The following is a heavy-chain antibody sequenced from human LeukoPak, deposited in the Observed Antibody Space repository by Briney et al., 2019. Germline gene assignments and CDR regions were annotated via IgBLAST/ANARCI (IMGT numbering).Heavy chain of an antibody. J-gene: IGHJ6*03. V-gene: IGHV1-18*01. CDR2: ISAYNGNT. CDR1: GYTFTSYG. CDR3: ARAGITIFGVAIEYYYYMDV. D-gene: IGHD3-3*01. Sequence: GASVKVSCKASGYTFTSYGISWVRQAPGQGLEWMGWISAYNGNTNYAQKLQGRVTMTTDTSTSTAYMELRSLRSDDTAVYYCARAGITIFGVAIEYYYYMDVWGKGTTVTVSS.